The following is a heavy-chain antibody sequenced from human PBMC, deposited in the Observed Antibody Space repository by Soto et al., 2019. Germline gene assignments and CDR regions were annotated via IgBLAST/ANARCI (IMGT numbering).Heavy chain of an antibody. Sequence: TLSLTCAVFGGTIGSVGYSWSWNRQPPGKGLEWIGYIYHSGSTYYNPSLKSRVTISVDRSKNQFSLKLSSVTAADTAVYYCAKCITALGPIDYWGQGTLVTVSS. CDR3: AKCITALGPIDY. J-gene: IGHJ4*02. CDR1: GGTIGSVGYS. D-gene: IGHD6-6*01. V-gene: IGHV4-30-2*01. CDR2: IYHSGST.